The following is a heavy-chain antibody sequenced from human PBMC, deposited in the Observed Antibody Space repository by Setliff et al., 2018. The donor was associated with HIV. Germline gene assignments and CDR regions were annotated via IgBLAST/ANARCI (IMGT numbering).Heavy chain of an antibody. CDR1: GGSISNYY. V-gene: IGHV4-59*01. J-gene: IGHJ3*02. D-gene: IGHD3-9*01. Sequence: SETLSLTCTVSGGSISNYYWSWLRQPPGKGLEWIGYISYTGSTNYNPSLKSRVTISVDTSKNQFSLKLSSVTAADTAVYYCARVRTGQGASDAFDIWGQGTKVTASS. CDR2: ISYTGST. CDR3: ARVRTGQGASDAFDI.